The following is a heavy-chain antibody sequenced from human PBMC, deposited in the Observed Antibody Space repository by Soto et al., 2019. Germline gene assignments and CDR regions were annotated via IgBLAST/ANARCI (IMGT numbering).Heavy chain of an antibody. CDR3: ARDLAYCGGDCSPIDY. D-gene: IGHD2-21*02. CDR1: GYTFTSNG. CDR2: ISAYNGNT. J-gene: IGHJ4*02. Sequence: QVQLVQSGAEVKKPGASVKVSCKASGYTFTSNGITWVRQAPGQGLEWMGWISAYNGNTNYAQKLQGRVTMTTDTSTSTAYMELRSLRSDDTAVYYCARDLAYCGGDCSPIDYWGKGTLVTVSS. V-gene: IGHV1-18*01.